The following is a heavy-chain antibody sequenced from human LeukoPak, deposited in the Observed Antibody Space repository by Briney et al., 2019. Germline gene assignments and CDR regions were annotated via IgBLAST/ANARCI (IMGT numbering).Heavy chain of an antibody. CDR2: INYRGTT. J-gene: IGHJ4*02. D-gene: IGHD1-26*01. CDR3: ARVSRDSGNYYTFLDY. V-gene: IGHV4-39*07. CDR1: GGPISSGDYY. Sequence: SETLSLTCTVSGGPISSGDYYWGWIRQPPGMGPEWIGSINYRGTTYYNPCLQSRVAISVDTSKNQFSLQLASVTATDTAVYYCARVSRDSGNYYTFLDYWGQGTLVTVSS.